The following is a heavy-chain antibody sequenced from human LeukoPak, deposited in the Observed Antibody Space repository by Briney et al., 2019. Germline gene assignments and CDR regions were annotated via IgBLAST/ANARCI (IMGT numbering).Heavy chain of an antibody. CDR3: ARSSLAVYFDY. V-gene: IGHV4-39*01. CDR2: IYYSGST. CDR1: GGSISSSSYF. Sequence: SETLSLTCTVSGGSISSSSYFWGWVRQPAGKGLEWVGSIYYSGSTYYNPSLKSRVTISVDTSKNQFSLKLSSVTAADTAMYFCARSSLAVYFDYWGQGTHVTASS. J-gene: IGHJ4*02.